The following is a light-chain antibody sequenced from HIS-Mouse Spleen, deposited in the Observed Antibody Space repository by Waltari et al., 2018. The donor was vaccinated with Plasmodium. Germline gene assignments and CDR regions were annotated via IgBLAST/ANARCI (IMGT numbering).Light chain of an antibody. Sequence: QSDLTQPAYVSGSPGQSITISCTGTSSDVGSYNLVSWYQQHPGKAPKLMIYEGSKRPSGVSNRFSGSKSGNTASLTISGLQAEDEADYYCCSYAGSRVFGGGTKLTVL. V-gene: IGLV2-23*01. CDR2: EGS. J-gene: IGLJ2*01. CDR3: CSYAGSRV. CDR1: SSDVGSYNL.